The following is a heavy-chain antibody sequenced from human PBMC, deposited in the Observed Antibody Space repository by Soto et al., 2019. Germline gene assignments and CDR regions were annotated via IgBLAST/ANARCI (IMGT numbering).Heavy chain of an antibody. CDR1: GDSISSSSYY. Sequence: QLQLQESGPGLVKPSETLSLTCTVSGDSISSSSYYWGWIRQPPVKGLEWIGSIYYSVSTYNNPSLKSRVTISVDTSKNQFSLKLSSVTAADTAVHYCARSGGLQHIDYWGQGTLVTVSS. V-gene: IGHV4-39*01. J-gene: IGHJ4*02. CDR2: IYYSVST. D-gene: IGHD4-4*01. CDR3: ARSGGLQHIDY.